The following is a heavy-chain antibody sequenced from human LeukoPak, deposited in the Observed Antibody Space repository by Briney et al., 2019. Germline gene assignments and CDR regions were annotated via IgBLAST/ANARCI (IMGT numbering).Heavy chain of an antibody. J-gene: IGHJ6*04. Sequence: GGSLRLSCAASGFTFSSYGMHWVRQAPGKGLEWVAVISYDGSNKYYADSVKGRFTISRDNSKNTLYLQMNSLGAEDTAVYYCAKGLGYCSGGSCYSVGYYYGMDVWGKGTTVTVS. CDR2: ISYDGSNK. D-gene: IGHD2-15*01. CDR1: GFTFSSYG. CDR3: AKGLGYCSGGSCYSVGYYYGMDV. V-gene: IGHV3-30*18.